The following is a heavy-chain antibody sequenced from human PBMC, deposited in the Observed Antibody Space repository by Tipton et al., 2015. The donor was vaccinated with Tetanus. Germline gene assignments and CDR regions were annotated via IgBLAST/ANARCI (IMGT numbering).Heavy chain of an antibody. CDR3: ARGGIAVAGRDFDY. CDR2: INHSGST. J-gene: IGHJ4*02. CDR1: GGSFSGYY. V-gene: IGHV4-34*01. D-gene: IGHD6-19*01. Sequence: TLSLTCAVYGGSFSGYYWSWIRQPPGKGLERIGEINHSGSTNYNPSLKSRVTISVDTPKNQFSLKLSSVTAADTAVYYCARGGIAVAGRDFDYWGQGTLVTVSS.